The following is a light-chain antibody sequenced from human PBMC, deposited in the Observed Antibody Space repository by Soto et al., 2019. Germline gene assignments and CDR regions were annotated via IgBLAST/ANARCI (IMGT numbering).Light chain of an antibody. V-gene: IGKV3-20*01. J-gene: IGKJ4*01. CDR3: QPYNNWPLT. CDR2: GAS. Sequence: EIVLTQSPGTLSLSPGERATLSCRASQSVSSSYLAWYQQKPGQAPRLLIYGASSRATGIPDRFRGSGSGTDFTLTISRLQSEDFAIYYCQPYNNWPLTFGGGTKV. CDR1: QSVSSSY.